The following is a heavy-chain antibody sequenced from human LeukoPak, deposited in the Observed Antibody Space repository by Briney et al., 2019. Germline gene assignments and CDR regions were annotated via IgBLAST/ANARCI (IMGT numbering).Heavy chain of an antibody. Sequence: GGSLRLSCAASGFTFSSYSINWVRQAPGKGLEWISYSSTSDAIYYADSVKGRFTVSRDNAENSLYLQMNGLRAEDTAVYYCARVSRAAAYDYWGQGTLVTVSS. J-gene: IGHJ4*02. V-gene: IGHV3-48*01. CDR3: ARVSRAAAYDY. CDR1: GFTFSSYS. CDR2: SSTSDAI. D-gene: IGHD6-13*01.